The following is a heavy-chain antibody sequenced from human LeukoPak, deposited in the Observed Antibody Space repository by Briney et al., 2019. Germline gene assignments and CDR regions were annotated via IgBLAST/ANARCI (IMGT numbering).Heavy chain of an antibody. V-gene: IGHV4-39*01. D-gene: IGHD3-10*01. CDR3: ASSMVRGVIITFFDY. CDR1: GGSISSDNYY. J-gene: IGHJ4*02. Sequence: SETLSLTCTVSGGSISSDNYYWGWIRQPPGKGLEWIGNIYYSGSTYYNPSLKSRVTISVDTSKNQFSLKLSSVTAADTAVYYCASSMVRGVIITFFDYWGQGTLVTVSS. CDR2: IYYSGST.